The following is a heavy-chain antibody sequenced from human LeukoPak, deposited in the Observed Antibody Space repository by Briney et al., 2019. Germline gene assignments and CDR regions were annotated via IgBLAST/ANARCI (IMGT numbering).Heavy chain of an antibody. CDR2: ISSGADYI. Sequence: NTGGSLRLSCAASGFIFSSYGMNWVRQAPGKGLEWVSSISSGADYIYYGDSVRGRFTISRDNAKKSLYLQMNSLRAEDTALYYCATDKPEGWPLRIFDYWGQGTLVTVSS. V-gene: IGHV3-21*01. CDR3: ATDKPEGWPLRIFDY. D-gene: IGHD1-14*01. J-gene: IGHJ4*02. CDR1: GFIFSSYG.